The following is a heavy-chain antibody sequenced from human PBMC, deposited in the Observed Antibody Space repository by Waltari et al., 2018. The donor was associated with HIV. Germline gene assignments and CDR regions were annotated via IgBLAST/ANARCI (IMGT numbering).Heavy chain of an antibody. D-gene: IGHD3-10*01. J-gene: IGHJ4*02. CDR1: GCSISSSSYY. V-gene: IGHV4-39*07. CDR3: ARVSYGSGGLDY. Sequence: QLQLQESGPGLVKPSETLSLTCTVSGCSISSSSYYWGWIRQPPGKGLEWFGSIYYSGSTYYNPSLKSRVTISVDTSKNQFSLKLSSVTAADTAVYYCARVSYGSGGLDYWGQGTLVTVSS. CDR2: IYYSGST.